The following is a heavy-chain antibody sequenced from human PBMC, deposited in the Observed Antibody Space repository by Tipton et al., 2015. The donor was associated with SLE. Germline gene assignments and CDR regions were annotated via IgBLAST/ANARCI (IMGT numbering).Heavy chain of an antibody. CDR1: GVSISSRDY. V-gene: IGHV4-4*02. D-gene: IGHD2-2*02. J-gene: IGHJ6*03. CDR3: ARSHCSSPSCYSYYYMDV. CDR2: ISHSGNT. Sequence: SLRLSCTVSGVSISSRDYWSWVRQPPGEGLEWIGDISHSGNTTYNPSLRSRVTISVDKSKNQFSLRLSSVTAADTAVYYCARSHCSSPSCYSYYYMDVWGKGTTVTVSS.